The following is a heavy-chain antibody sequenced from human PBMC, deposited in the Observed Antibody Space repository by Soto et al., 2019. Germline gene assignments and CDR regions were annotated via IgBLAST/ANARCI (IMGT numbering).Heavy chain of an antibody. Sequence: QVQLVQSGAEVKKPGSSVKVSCKASGCTFSSYAISWVRQAPGQGLEWMGGIIPIFGTANYAQKFQGRVTITADESTSTAYMERSRLRSEDTAGYYCARGSGERLDRDFDYWGQGTLVTVSS. CDR3: ARGSGERLDRDFDY. J-gene: IGHJ4*02. D-gene: IGHD7-27*01. V-gene: IGHV1-69*01. CDR2: IIPIFGTA. CDR1: GCTFSSYA.